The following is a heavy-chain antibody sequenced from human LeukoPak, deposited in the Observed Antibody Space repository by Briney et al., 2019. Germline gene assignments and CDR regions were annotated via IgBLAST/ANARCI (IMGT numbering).Heavy chain of an antibody. CDR3: ARSFYDDSGYPNFDY. V-gene: IGHV3-21*01. J-gene: IGHJ4*02. CDR2: ISSGSSYI. Sequence: PGGSLRLSCAASGYTFTSYSMNWVRQAPGKGLEWVSFISSGSSYIYYAGSVKGRFTISRDNAKKSLYLQMNSLRAEDTAVYFCARSFYDDSGYPNFDYWGQGTLVTVSS. CDR1: GYTFTSYS. D-gene: IGHD3-22*01.